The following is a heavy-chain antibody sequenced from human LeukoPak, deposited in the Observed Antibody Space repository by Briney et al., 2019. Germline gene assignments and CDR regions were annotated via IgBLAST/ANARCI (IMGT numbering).Heavy chain of an antibody. V-gene: IGHV3-7*01. J-gene: IGHJ4*02. CDR2: IKQDGSER. CDR1: GFTFSSYW. CDR3: ARGRSGASSY. D-gene: IGHD2-2*01. Sequence: LPGGSLRLSCVASGFTFSSYWMTWVRQAPGQGLEWVANIKQDGSERYYVYSVEGRFTISRDNAKNSLYLQMNSLRAEDTAVYYCARGRSGASSYWGQGTLVTVSS.